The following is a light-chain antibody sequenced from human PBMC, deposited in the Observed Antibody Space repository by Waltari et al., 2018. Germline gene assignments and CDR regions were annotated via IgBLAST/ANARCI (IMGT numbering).Light chain of an antibody. V-gene: IGKV1-33*01. CDR2: DAS. CDR1: QDINNH. J-gene: IGKJ2*01. CDR3: QQYNKIPHT. Sequence: TCQASQDINNHLTVFQQKPGKAPTLLIYDASNLETGVPSRFSGSGSGTDFTLTISNLQAEDTATYYCQQYNKIPHTFGQGTKLEIK.